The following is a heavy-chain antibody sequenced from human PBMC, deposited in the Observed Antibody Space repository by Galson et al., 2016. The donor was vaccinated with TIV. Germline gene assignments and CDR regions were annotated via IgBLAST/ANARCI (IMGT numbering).Heavy chain of an antibody. V-gene: IGHV5-10-1*01. CDR3: ARPHYRDGDY. CDR2: IDPEDSYT. CDR1: GYNFTNYW. D-gene: IGHD4-17*01. Sequence: QSGAEVKKPGESLRISCKTSGYNFTNYWIIWVRQVPGKGLEWVGRIDPEDSYTEYISSFQGHVTISSDQSIATSYLQWGSLTASATAMYYCARPHYRDGDYWGLRTLVTVSS. J-gene: IGHJ4*02.